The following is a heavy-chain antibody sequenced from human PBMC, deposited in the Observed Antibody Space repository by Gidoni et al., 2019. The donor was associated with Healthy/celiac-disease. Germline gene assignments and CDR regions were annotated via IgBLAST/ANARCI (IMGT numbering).Heavy chain of an antibody. D-gene: IGHD3-10*01. CDR3: ATYYYGSGSYYSLYTYYFDY. CDR2: ISGSGGST. J-gene: IGHJ4*02. CDR1: GFTFSSYA. Sequence: EVQLLESGGGLVQPGGSLRLSCAASGFTFSSYAMRWVRQGPGKGLEWVSAISGSGGSTYYADSVKGRFTISRDNSKNTLYLQMNSRRAEDTAVYYCATYYYGSGSYYSLYTYYFDYWGQGTLVTVSS. V-gene: IGHV3-23*01.